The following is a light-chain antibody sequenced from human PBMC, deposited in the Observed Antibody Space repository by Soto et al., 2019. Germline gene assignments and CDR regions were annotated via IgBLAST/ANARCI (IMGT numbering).Light chain of an antibody. CDR3: QQYKSYWT. CDR2: KAS. J-gene: IGKJ1*01. Sequence: IQMTQSPSTLSASVGDRFTITCRSSENINTWLAWYQQQPGKAPKLLIYKASSLQSGAPPRFSGTGSGTEFTLTISSLQPDDFAIYYCQQYKSYWTLGQGTKVDI. CDR1: ENINTW. V-gene: IGKV1-5*03.